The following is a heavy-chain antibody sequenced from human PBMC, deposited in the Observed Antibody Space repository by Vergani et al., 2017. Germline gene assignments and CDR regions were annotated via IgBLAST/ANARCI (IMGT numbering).Heavy chain of an antibody. CDR2: IYYSGLT. D-gene: IGHD5-24*01. CDR3: ARREEGRDGYNFDY. V-gene: IGHV4-39*01. J-gene: IGHJ4*02. Sequence: QLQLQQSGPGLVKPSETLFLTCTVSADSISSGSYYWGWIRQPPGKSLEWIGSIYYSGLTYYNPSLKSRVAISVDTSKNQFSLKVTSVTAADTAVYYCARREEGRDGYNFDYWGQGTLVTVSS. CDR1: ADSISSGSYY.